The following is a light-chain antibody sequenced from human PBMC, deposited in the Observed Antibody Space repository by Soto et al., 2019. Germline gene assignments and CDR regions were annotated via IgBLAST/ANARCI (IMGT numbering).Light chain of an antibody. J-gene: IGLJ1*01. V-gene: IGLV2-14*01. Sequence: QSALTQPASVSGSPGQSITISCTGTSSDVGGYNYVSWYQHHPGKAPKLMIYEVSNRPSGVSNRFSGSKSGNTASLTISGHQAEDEADYHCSSYTSSSTLYVFGPGTKLTVL. CDR2: EVS. CDR1: SSDVGGYNY. CDR3: SSYTSSSTLYV.